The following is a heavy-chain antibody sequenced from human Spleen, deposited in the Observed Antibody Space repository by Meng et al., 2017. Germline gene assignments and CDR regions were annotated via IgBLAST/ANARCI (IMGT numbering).Heavy chain of an antibody. D-gene: IGHD4/OR15-4a*01. Sequence: LKISCVGSDFTFSSYEMNWVRQAPGKGLEWVSYISSGGSSIHYADSVKGRFTISRDNSKNTLYLQMNSLRAEDTAVYYCARVLRYYYGMDVWGQGTTVTVSS. CDR2: ISSGGSSI. CDR1: DFTFSSYE. V-gene: IGHV3-48*03. CDR3: ARVLRYYYGMDV. J-gene: IGHJ6*02.